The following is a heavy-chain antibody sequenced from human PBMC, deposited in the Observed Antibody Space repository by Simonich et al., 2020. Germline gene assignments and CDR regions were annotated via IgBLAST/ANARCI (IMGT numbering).Heavy chain of an antibody. CDR3: ARHAGFAFDI. CDR2: IYYSGGT. D-gene: IGHD6-13*01. Sequence: QLQLQESGPGLVKPSETLSLTCTVSGGSISSSSYYWGWIRQPPGKGLGWIGSIYYSGGTYYNPSFKRRVTISVDTSKNQFSLKLSSVTAADTAVYYCARHAGFAFDIWGQGTMVTVSS. V-gene: IGHV4-39*01. J-gene: IGHJ3*02. CDR1: GGSISSSSYY.